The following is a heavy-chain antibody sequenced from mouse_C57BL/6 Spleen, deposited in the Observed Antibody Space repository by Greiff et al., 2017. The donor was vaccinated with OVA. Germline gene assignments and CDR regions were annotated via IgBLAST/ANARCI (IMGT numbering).Heavy chain of an antibody. CDR3: ARSGGYYEVWFAY. CDR1: GYSFTGYY. V-gene: IGHV1-31*01. D-gene: IGHD2-3*01. Sequence: EVKLMESGPELVKPGASVKISCKASGYSFTGYYMHWVKQSPGNILDWIGYIYPYTGVSSYNQKFKGKATLTVDKSSSTAYMELRSLTSEDSAVYYCARSGGYYEVWFAYWGQGTLVTVSA. CDR2: IYPYTGVS. J-gene: IGHJ3*01.